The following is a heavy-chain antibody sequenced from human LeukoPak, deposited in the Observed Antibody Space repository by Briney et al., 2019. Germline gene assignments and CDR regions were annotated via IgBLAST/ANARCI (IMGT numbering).Heavy chain of an antibody. CDR3: AKDFRGNGYFFDY. CDR1: GFNFSKND. Sequence: GGSLRLSCVASGFNFSKNDMHWVRQTTERGLEWVSAIGVGGDTYYADPVKGRFTISRDNSKNTLYLQMNSLSAEDTAVYYCAKDFRGNGYFFDYWGQGTLVTVSS. D-gene: IGHD4-23*01. V-gene: IGHV3-13*01. CDR2: IGVGGDT. J-gene: IGHJ4*02.